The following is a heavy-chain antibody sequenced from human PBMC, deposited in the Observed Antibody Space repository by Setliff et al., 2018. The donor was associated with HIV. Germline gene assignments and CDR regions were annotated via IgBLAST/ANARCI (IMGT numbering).Heavy chain of an antibody. CDR1: GYTFTGYN. D-gene: IGHD3-3*01. V-gene: IGHV1-46*01. J-gene: IGHJ5*02. CDR2: INPGSGAT. Sequence: GATVKVSCKASGYTFTGYNLHWLRQAPGQGLEWMGVINPGSGATIYAQRFQGRLTMTRDTSTSTVYMELSSLRSEDTAVYLRARGDYDFWSGYERDWLDPWGQGTLVTVSS. CDR3: ARGDYDFWSGYERDWLDP.